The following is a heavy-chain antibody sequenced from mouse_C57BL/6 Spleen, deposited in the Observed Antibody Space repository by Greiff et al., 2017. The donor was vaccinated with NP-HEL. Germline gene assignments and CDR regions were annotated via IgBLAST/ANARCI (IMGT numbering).Heavy chain of an antibody. V-gene: IGHV1-50*01. Sequence: QVQLQQPGAELVKPGASVKLSCKASGYTFTSYWMQWVKQRPGQGLEWIGEIDPSDSYTNYNQKFKGKATLTVDTSSSTAYMQLSSLTSEDSAVYYCASGGKGYFDVWGTGTTVTVSS. CDR1: GYTFTSYW. J-gene: IGHJ1*03. CDR2: IDPSDSYT. CDR3: ASGGKGYFDV. D-gene: IGHD1-3*01.